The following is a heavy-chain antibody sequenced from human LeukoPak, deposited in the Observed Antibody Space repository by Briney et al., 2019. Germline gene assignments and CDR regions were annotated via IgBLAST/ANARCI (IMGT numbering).Heavy chain of an antibody. V-gene: IGHV4-59*01. Sequence: SETLSLTCTVSGGSINSYYWSWIRQPPGKGLEWIGYIYYSGSTNYNPSLKSRVTISVDTSKNQFSLKLSSVTAADTAVYYCARAGEYYYDSSGYYIWGQGTLVTVSS. CDR2: IYYSGST. D-gene: IGHD3-22*01. CDR3: ARAGEYYYDSSGYYI. CDR1: GGSINSYY. J-gene: IGHJ4*02.